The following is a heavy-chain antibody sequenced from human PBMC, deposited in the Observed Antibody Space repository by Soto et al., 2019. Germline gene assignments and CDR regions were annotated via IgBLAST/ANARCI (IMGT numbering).Heavy chain of an antibody. D-gene: IGHD5-12*01. CDR2: IYWDDDQ. Sequence: SGPTLVNPTQTLTLTCTFSGFSLSTSGEAVGWVRQPPGKALEWLGLIYWDDDQRYSPSLRSRLTLTKDTSKHQVVLRMTNMDPVDTGTYYCGHKSLDGYQFDYWGQGTLVTVSS. J-gene: IGHJ4*02. CDR3: GHKSLDGYQFDY. CDR1: GFSLSTSGEA. V-gene: IGHV2-5*02.